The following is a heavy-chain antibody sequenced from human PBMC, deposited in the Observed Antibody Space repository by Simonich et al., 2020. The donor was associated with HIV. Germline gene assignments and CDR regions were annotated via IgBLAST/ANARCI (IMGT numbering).Heavy chain of an antibody. CDR1: GGSFSGYY. V-gene: IGHV4-34*01. CDR2: VNHSGSA. Sequence: QVQVKQWGAGLLKPSETLSLTCAVYGGSFSGYYWSWIRQPPGKGLEWIGEVNHSGSATYNASLKSRITISVDTSENQFSRKLSSVTAADTAVFYCARGYCSRTSCMGGDTFDIWGQGTVVTVS. D-gene: IGHD2-2*01. J-gene: IGHJ3*02. CDR3: ARGYCSRTSCMGGDTFDI.